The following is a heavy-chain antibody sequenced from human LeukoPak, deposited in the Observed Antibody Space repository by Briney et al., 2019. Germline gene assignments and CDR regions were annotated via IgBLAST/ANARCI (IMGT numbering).Heavy chain of an antibody. CDR1: GYKFTGYY. J-gene: IGHJ4*02. Sequence: ASLKVSCKASGYKFTGYYMHWVRQAPGQGLEWMGWINPNSGDSHHAQKFQGRVTMTRDTSISTAYMELSRLRSDDTAVYYCASSKDHYCHYWGQGTLVTVSS. CDR2: INPNSGDS. CDR3: ASSKDHYCHY. V-gene: IGHV1-2*02.